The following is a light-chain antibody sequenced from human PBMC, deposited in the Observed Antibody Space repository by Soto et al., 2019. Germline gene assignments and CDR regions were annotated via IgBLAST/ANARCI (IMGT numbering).Light chain of an antibody. V-gene: IGKV3-20*01. Sequence: EIVLTQSPGTLSLSPGERATLSCWASQSVSSNYLAWYQQRPCQAPRFLIYGASNRATGIPDRFSGSGSGTDFTLTISRLEPEDFAMYFCQQYVSSPQTFGQGTKVDIK. CDR3: QQYVSSPQT. J-gene: IGKJ1*01. CDR2: GAS. CDR1: QSVSSNY.